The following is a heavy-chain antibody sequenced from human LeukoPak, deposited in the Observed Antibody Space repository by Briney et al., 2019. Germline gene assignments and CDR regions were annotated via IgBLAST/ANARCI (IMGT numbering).Heavy chain of an antibody. Sequence: GASVKVSCKASGYTFTSYYMHWVRQAPGQGLEWMGIINPSGGSTSYAQKFQSRVTTTRDMSTSTVYMELSSLRSEDTAVYYCARNYYYGSGSYYIVYWGQGTLVTVSS. D-gene: IGHD3-10*01. J-gene: IGHJ4*02. V-gene: IGHV1-46*01. CDR3: ARNYYYGSGSYYIVY. CDR2: INPSGGST. CDR1: GYTFTSYY.